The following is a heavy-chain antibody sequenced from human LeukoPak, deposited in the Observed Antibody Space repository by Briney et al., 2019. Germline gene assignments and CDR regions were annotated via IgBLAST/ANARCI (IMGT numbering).Heavy chain of an antibody. J-gene: IGHJ6*03. CDR2: FSGSGGST. Sequence: GGSLRLSCAASGFIFSNYAMSWVRQAPGKGLQWVSAFSGSGGSTYYADSVKGRFTISRDNSKNTLYLQMNSLRAEDTAVYYCAKGRGWEASYYYYYMDVWGKGTTVTISS. CDR3: AKGRGWEASYYYYYMDV. V-gene: IGHV3-23*01. CDR1: GFIFSNYA. D-gene: IGHD1-26*01.